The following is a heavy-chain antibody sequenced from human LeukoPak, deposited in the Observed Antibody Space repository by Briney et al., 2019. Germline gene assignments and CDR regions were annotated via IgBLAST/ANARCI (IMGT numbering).Heavy chain of an antibody. CDR3: VTGNYYDSRGYYTFGH. CDR1: GLTFNKYW. J-gene: IGHJ4*02. Sequence: GGSLRLSCAASGLTFNKYWMHWVRQVPGKGLVWVSRINGDGTTTSYADSVKGGFTMSRDNAKNTLYLQMSGLRVEDTAVYYCVTGNYYDSRGYYTFGHWGQGTLVTVSS. CDR2: INGDGTTT. D-gene: IGHD3-22*01. V-gene: IGHV3-74*01.